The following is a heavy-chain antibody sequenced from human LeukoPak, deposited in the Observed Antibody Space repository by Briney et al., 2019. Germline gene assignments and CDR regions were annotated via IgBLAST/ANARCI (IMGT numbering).Heavy chain of an antibody. Sequence: PGGSLRLSCAASGFTFSSYSMNWVRQAPGKGLEWVSYISSRSSTIYYADSVKGRFTNSRDNAKNSLYLQMNSLRAEDTAVYYCAREGGGSSSDIDYWGQGTLVTVSS. J-gene: IGHJ4*02. CDR3: AREGGGSSSDIDY. CDR2: ISSRSSTI. D-gene: IGHD6-6*01. V-gene: IGHV3-48*01. CDR1: GFTFSSYS.